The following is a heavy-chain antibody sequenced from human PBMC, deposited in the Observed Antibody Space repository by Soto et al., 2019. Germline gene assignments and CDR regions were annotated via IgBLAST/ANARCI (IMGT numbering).Heavy chain of an antibody. CDR3: ARNIDYYYGPGRGTGHGV. V-gene: IGHV1-2*02. CDR2: INPKFGDI. Sequence: QVQLVQSGAEVKEPGDSVRVSCEASGYTFTAYYIHWVRQAPGQGLEWMGWINPKFGDITYAQDFQGRVTMTRDMSISTVYMEFSTLTSDDLAIYYCARNIDYYYGPGRGTGHGVWGQGTTVTVFS. J-gene: IGHJ6*02. CDR1: GYTFTAYY. D-gene: IGHD3-10*01.